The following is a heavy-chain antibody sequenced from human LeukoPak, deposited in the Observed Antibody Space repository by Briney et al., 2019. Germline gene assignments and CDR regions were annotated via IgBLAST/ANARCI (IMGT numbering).Heavy chain of an antibody. D-gene: IGHD6-19*01. CDR3: ARDNAPQTYSSGWYDS. CDR1: GFSFRTHW. CDR2: INSDGNNT. Sequence: GGSLRLSCAASGFSFRTHWMHWVRQASGTGPAWVSRINSDGNNTNYAESVKGRFTISRDNAKNTLYLQMNSLRAEDSAVYYCARDNAPQTYSSGWYDSWGQGALVTVSS. J-gene: IGHJ5*01. V-gene: IGHV3-74*01.